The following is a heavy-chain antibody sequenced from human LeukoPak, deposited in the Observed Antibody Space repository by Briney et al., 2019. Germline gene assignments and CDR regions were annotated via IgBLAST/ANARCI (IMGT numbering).Heavy chain of an antibody. CDR1: GGSISSRSYY. CDR2: IYYSGST. D-gene: IGHD1-1*01. V-gene: IGHV4-39*01. J-gene: IGHJ4*02. CDR3: ARTTEGRVTSFAY. Sequence: SETLSLTCTVSGGSISSRSYYWGWIRQPPGEGLEWIGNIYYSGSTDYNPSLRSRVTISLDTSKNQFSLRLNSVTAADTAVYYCARTTEGRVTSFAYWGQGTLVTVSS.